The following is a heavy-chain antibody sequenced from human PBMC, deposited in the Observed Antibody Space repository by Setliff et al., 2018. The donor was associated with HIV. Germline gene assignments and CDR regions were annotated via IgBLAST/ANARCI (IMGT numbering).Heavy chain of an antibody. V-gene: IGHV4-61*02. CDR1: GGSISSSSYY. Sequence: SETLSLTCTVSGGSISSSSYYWTWIRQPAGKGLEWIGRIYTTGSTNYNPSLKSRVTISVDTSKNQFTLKLSSVTASDTAVYYCARQDQYDDSGYYVGFYGMDVWGQGTTVTVSS. D-gene: IGHD3-22*01. CDR3: ARQDQYDDSGYYVGFYGMDV. CDR2: IYTTGST. J-gene: IGHJ6*02.